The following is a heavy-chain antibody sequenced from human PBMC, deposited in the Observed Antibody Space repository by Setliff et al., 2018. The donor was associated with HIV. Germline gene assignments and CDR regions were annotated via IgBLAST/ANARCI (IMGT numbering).Heavy chain of an antibody. D-gene: IGHD2-15*01. Sequence: SETLSLTCTVSGGSISSYYWSWIRQPPGKGLEWIGYIYYSGSTNYNPSLKSRVTISLDTSKNQFSLKLSSVTAADTAVYYCARRIFHSSFPSFDPWGQGTLVTVSS. CDR2: IYYSGST. CDR1: GGSISSYY. J-gene: IGHJ5*02. CDR3: ARRIFHSSFPSFDP. V-gene: IGHV4-59*01.